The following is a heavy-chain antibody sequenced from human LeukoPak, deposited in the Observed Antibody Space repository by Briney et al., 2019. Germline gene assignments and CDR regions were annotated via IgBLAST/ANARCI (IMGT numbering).Heavy chain of an antibody. CDR1: GFTVSGNY. V-gene: IGHV3-53*01. CDR2: IYSGGDST. CDR3: AGRYRNAFDV. D-gene: IGHD1-14*01. J-gene: IGHJ3*01. Sequence: PGGSLRLSCAASGFTVSGNYMTWVRQAPGKGLEWVSLIYSGGDSTHYADSVKGRFTISKDHSKNMLHLQMNNLRAEDTAVYHCAGRYRNAFDVWGQGIMVTVSS.